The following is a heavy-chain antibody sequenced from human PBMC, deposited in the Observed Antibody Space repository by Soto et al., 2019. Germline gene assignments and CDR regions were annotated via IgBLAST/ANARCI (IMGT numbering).Heavy chain of an antibody. J-gene: IGHJ4*02. V-gene: IGHV4-34*01. D-gene: IGHD3-16*01. CDR2: ISHSGTT. CDR3: ARDYDGFDY. Sequence: SETISLTSAVVGDSLRGQSWSWIRQPPGKGLEWLGEISHSGTTNYNASLRSRATISVDKSKNQLSLKLMSVTAADTAVYYCARDYDGFDYWGPGILVTVSS. CDR1: GDSLRGQS.